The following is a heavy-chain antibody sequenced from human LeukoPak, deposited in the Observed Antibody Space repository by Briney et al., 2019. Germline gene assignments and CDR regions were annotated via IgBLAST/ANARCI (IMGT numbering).Heavy chain of an antibody. Sequence: GGSLRLSCAASGFTFSSYGMHWVRQAPGKGLEWVAFIRYDGSNKYYADSVKGRFTISRDNSKNTLYLQMNSLRAEDTAVYYCAKQPDSYYDSSGYYYYYYMDVWGKGTTVTISS. J-gene: IGHJ6*03. CDR2: IRYDGSNK. D-gene: IGHD3-22*01. CDR1: GFTFSSYG. CDR3: AKQPDSYYDSSGYYYYYYMDV. V-gene: IGHV3-30*02.